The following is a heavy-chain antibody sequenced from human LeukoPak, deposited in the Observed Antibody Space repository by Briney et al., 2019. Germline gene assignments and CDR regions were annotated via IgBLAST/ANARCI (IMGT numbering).Heavy chain of an antibody. D-gene: IGHD3-10*01. CDR3: ATEDNGSGSYTSDY. CDR2: FKSDGSSP. Sequence: GGSLRLSCAAPGFTLNTNWMHWVRQAPGKGLVWVSRFKSDGSSPTYADSVKGRFTISRDNAKNSLYLQMNSLRAEDTAVYYCATEDNGSGSYTSDYWGQGTLVTVSS. CDR1: GFTLNTNW. J-gene: IGHJ4*02. V-gene: IGHV3-74*03.